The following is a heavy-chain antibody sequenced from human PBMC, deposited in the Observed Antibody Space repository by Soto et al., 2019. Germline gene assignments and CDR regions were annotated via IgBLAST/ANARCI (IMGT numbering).Heavy chain of an antibody. V-gene: IGHV2-5*02. D-gene: IGHD2-15*01. CDR1: GFSLSTSGVS. CDR2: IYWDDDK. J-gene: IGHJ3*02. CDR3: AHRRRDCSATRCYSAFDI. Sequence: QITLKESGPTLVKPTQTLTLTCTFSGFSLSTSGVSVGWVRQPPGKALEWLALIYWDDDKRYSPSLKSRLTITKDTSKNQVVLTMTNMDPVDTATYYCAHRRRDCSATRCYSAFDIWGQGTRVTVSS.